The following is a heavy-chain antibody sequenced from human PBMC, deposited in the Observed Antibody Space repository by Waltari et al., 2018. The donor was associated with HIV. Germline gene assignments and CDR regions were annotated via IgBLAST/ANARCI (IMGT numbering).Heavy chain of an antibody. CDR2: MYNSATT. Sequence: QLHLQESGPGLVKPSETLALTCTVSGGSITSNDFYWAWIRQPPGKGLEWIGLMYNSATTDYNPSLKSRVSMSRDTSKNRFSLRLHSVTAADTAIYYCARRGDGFNQHARLDHWGPGTLVTVSS. D-gene: IGHD2-2*01. CDR3: ARRGDGFNQHARLDH. CDR1: GGSITSNDFY. V-gene: IGHV4-39*01. J-gene: IGHJ4*02.